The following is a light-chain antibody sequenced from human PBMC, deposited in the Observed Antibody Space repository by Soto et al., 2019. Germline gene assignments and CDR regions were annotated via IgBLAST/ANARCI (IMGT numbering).Light chain of an antibody. CDR1: SSNIESNT. CDR2: SNN. V-gene: IGLV1-44*01. J-gene: IGLJ1*01. Sequence: QSVLTQPPSASGTPGQRVTIACSGGSSNIESNTVNWYQQVPGTAPKLLVYSNNQRPSGVPDRFSGSQAGTSASLTISGLQAEDEADYYCCSYAGSHTWVFGTGTKLTVL. CDR3: CSYAGSHTWV.